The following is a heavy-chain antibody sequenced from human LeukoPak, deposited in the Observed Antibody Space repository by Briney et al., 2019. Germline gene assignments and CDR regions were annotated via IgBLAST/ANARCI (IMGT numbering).Heavy chain of an antibody. CDR3: AKDRPAAIGDYMDV. D-gene: IGHD2-2*01. J-gene: IGHJ6*03. CDR1: GFTFSSYG. CDR2: IRYDGSNK. V-gene: IGHV3-30*02. Sequence: GWSLRLSCAASGFTFSSYGMHWVRQAPGKGLEWVALIRYDGSNKYYADPVKGRFTISRDNSKNTPYLQMNSLRAEDTAVYYCAKDRPAAIGDYMDVWGKGSTVTVSS.